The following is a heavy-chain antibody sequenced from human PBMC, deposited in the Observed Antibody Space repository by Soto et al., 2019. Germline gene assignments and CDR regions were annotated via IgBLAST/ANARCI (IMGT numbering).Heavy chain of an antibody. CDR1: GDSISSYY. CDR2: LYYGRSA. Sequence: QVQLQESGPGLVKPSETLSLTCAVSGDSISSYYCMWIRQPPGKGLESIGYLYYGRSANYNPSLKSRVTVPVDTSPNPCSLTLSSMPAADTAVYYCALRSMAVVPEYWGQGTLVTVSS. V-gene: IGHV4-59*01. D-gene: IGHD3-22*01. J-gene: IGHJ4*02. CDR3: ALRSMAVVPEY.